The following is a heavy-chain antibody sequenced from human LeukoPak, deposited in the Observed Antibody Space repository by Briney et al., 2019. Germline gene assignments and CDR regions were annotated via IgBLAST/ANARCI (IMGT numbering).Heavy chain of an antibody. V-gene: IGHV4-39*01. D-gene: IGHD1-26*01. CDR3: ARHSGSYFY. J-gene: IGHJ4*02. Sequence: SETLSLTCTVSGGSPSSSSYYWGWIRQPPGKGLEWIGSINYSGSTDYNASLESLVNISVDTSKNQFSLQLSSVTAADTAVYYCARHSGSYFYWGQGTLVTVSS. CDR2: INYSGST. CDR1: GGSPSSSSYY.